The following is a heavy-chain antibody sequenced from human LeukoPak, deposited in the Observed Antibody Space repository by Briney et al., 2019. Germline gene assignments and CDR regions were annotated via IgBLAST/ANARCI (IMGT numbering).Heavy chain of an antibody. CDR2: ISGSGGST. V-gene: IGHV3-23*01. CDR3: AKRIGDSAMAKSMDA. CDR1: GFTFSSYA. Sequence: GGSLRLSCAASGFTFSSYAMTWVGQAPGKGLEWGSTISGSGGSTYYADSVKGRFTISRDNSKNTLYLQMNSLRAEDTAVYYCAKRIGDSAMAKSMDAWGQGTTVTVFS. J-gene: IGHJ6*02. D-gene: IGHD5-18*01.